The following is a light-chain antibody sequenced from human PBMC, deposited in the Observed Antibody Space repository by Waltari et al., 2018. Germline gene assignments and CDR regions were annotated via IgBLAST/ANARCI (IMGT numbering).Light chain of an antibody. CDR1: QSVSTSF. CDR2: GAS. J-gene: IGKJ2*01. CDR3: QQYFSSPPYT. Sequence: EIVLTQSLDTLSLSPGDSATLSCTASQSVSTSFLAWYQQKPGQAPRLLSYGASTRATGIPDRFSGRGSGTDFTLTISRLEPEDFEVYYCQQYFSSPPYTFGQGTKLEIK. V-gene: IGKV3-20*01.